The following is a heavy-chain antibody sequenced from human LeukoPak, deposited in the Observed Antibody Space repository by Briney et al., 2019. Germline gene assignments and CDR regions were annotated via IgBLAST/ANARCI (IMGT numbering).Heavy chain of an antibody. Sequence: GGSLRLSCAASGFTFSSYAMSWVRQAPGKGLEWVSAISGSGGSTYYADSVKGRFTISRDNSKNTLYLQMNSLRAEDTAVYYCASGDTAMGTFDYWGQGTLVTVSS. CDR2: ISGSGGST. J-gene: IGHJ4*02. CDR1: GFTFSSYA. D-gene: IGHD5-18*01. CDR3: ASGDTAMGTFDY. V-gene: IGHV3-23*01.